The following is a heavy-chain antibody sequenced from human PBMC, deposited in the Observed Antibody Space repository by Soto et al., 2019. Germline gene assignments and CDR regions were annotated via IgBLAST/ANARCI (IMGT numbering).Heavy chain of an antibody. J-gene: IGHJ4*02. D-gene: IGHD2-15*01. CDR2: IYYSGST. CDR1: GGSFSGYY. Sequence: PSETLSLTCAVYGGSFSGYYWSWIRQPPGKGLEWIGYIYYSGSTYYNPSLKSRVTISVDTSKNQFSLKLSSVTAADTAVYYCARFSAALSNFDYWGQGTLVTVSS. CDR3: ARFSAALSNFDY. V-gene: IGHV4-34*09.